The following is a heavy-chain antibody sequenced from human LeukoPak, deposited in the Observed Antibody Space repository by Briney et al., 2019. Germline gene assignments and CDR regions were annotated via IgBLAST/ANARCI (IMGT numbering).Heavy chain of an antibody. CDR1: GGTFSSYT. J-gene: IGHJ4*02. D-gene: IGHD2-2*01. Sequence: SVKVSCKASGGTFSSYTISWVRQAPGQGLEWMGRIIPILGIVNYAQKFQGRVTITADKSTSTAYMELSSLRSEDTAVYYCARDLSRGYCSSTSCYAFDYWGQGTLVTVSS. CDR3: ARDLSRGYCSSTSCYAFDY. V-gene: IGHV1-69*02. CDR2: IIPILGIV.